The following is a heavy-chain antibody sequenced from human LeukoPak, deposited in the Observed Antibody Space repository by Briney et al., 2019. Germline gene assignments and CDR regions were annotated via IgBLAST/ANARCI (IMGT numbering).Heavy chain of an antibody. J-gene: IGHJ5*02. CDR3: VKGGSSGYRWFDP. CDR2: ISNSGGST. D-gene: IGHD3-22*01. Sequence: PGGSLRLSCAASGFTFSGYSMNWVRQAPGKGLEWVSSISNSGGSTYYADSVKGRFTISRDNSKNTLYLQMNSLRAEDTAVFYCVKGGSSGYRWFDPWGQGTLVTVSS. CDR1: GFTFSGYS. V-gene: IGHV3-23*01.